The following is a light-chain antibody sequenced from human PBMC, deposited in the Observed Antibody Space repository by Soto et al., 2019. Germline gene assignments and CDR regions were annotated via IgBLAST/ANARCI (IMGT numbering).Light chain of an antibody. Sequence: ETVMTQSPATPSVSPGERATLSCRASQSVGNNLAWYQQKPGQAPRPLIYGASTRATGIPARFSGSGSGTEFTLTVSSLQSEDFAVYYCQPYNNWPLTFGGGTKVEIK. CDR1: QSVGNN. V-gene: IGKV3-15*01. CDR3: QPYNNWPLT. J-gene: IGKJ4*01. CDR2: GAS.